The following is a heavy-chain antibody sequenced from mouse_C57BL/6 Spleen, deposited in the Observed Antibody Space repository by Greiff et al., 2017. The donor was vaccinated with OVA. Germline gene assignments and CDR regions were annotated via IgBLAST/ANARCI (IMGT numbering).Heavy chain of an antibody. CDR2: IDPENGDT. J-gene: IGHJ2*01. V-gene: IGHV14-4*01. D-gene: IGHD1-3*01. Sequence: VQLQQSGAELVRPGASVKLSCTASGFNIKDDYMHWVKQRPEQGLEWIGWIDPENGDTEYASKFQGKATITADTSSNTAYLQLSSLTSEDTAVYYCTTRDTKSFYYFDYWGQGTTLTVSS. CDR1: GFNIKDDY. CDR3: TTRDTKSFYYFDY.